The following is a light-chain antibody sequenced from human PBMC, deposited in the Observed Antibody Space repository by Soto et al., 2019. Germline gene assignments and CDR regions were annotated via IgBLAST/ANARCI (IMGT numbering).Light chain of an antibody. CDR2: EVT. CDR3: CSYAGGSTPWV. Sequence: QSALTQPASVSGSPGQSIAISCTGTSSDVGSYNLVSWYQHHPGKAPKLMIYEVTKRPSGVSDRFFASKSGNTASLTISGLQAEDEDDYFCCSYAGGSTPWVFGGGTKLTVL. V-gene: IGLV2-23*02. CDR1: SSDVGSYNL. J-gene: IGLJ3*02.